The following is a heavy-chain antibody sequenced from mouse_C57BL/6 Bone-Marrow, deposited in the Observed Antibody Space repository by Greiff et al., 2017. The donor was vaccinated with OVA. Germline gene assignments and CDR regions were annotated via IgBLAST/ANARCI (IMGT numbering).Heavy chain of an antibody. CDR3: TGPGYY. CDR1: GYTFTDYE. J-gene: IGHJ2*01. Sequence: QVQLKQSGAELVRPGASVTLSCKASGYTFTDYEMHWVKQTPVHGLEWIGAIDPETGGTAYNQKFKGKAILTADKSSSTAYMELRSLTSEDSAVYYCTGPGYYWGQGTTLTVSS. D-gene: IGHD4-1*01. CDR2: IDPETGGT. V-gene: IGHV1-15*01.